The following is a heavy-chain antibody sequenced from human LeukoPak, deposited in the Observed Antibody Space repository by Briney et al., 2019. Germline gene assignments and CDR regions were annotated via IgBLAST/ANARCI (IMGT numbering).Heavy chain of an antibody. CDR2: INRDGSST. J-gene: IGHJ6*02. V-gene: IGHV3-74*01. D-gene: IGHD4-11*01. CDR1: GFTFSSYW. CDR3: ARDSNYGMDV. Sequence: GGSLRLSCAASGFTFSSYWMHWVRQAAGKGLVWVSHINRDGSSTSHADSVRGRFTISRDNAKNTLYLQMNSLRAEDTAVYYCARDSNYGMDVWGQGTTVTVSS.